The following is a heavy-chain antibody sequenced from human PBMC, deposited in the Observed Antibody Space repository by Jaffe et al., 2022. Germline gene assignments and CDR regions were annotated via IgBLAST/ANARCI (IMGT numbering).Heavy chain of an antibody. D-gene: IGHD2-2*01. Sequence: QVQLVQSGSELKKPGASVKVSCKASGYTFTSYAMNWVRQAPGQGLEWMGWINTNTGNPTYAQGFTGRFVFSLDTSVSTAYLQISSLKAEDTAVYYCARGRGGYCSSTSCFEYYYYYMDVWGKGTTVTVSS. CDR3: ARGRGGYCSSTSCFEYYYYYMDV. V-gene: IGHV7-4-1*02. J-gene: IGHJ6*03. CDR1: GYTFTSYA. CDR2: INTNTGNP.